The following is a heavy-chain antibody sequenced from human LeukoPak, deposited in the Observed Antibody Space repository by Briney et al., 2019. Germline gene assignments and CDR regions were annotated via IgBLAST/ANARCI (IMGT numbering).Heavy chain of an antibody. J-gene: IGHJ4*02. CDR1: GGSFSGYY. V-gene: IGHV4-34*01. CDR3: ARGLQSSGYGTPNDY. CDR2: INHSGST. Sequence: SETLSLTCAVYGGSFSGYYWSWIRQPPGKGLEWIGEINHSGSTNYNPSLKSRVTISVDTSKNQFSLKLSSVTAADTAVYYCARGLQSSGYGTPNDYWGQGTLVTVSS. D-gene: IGHD5-18*01.